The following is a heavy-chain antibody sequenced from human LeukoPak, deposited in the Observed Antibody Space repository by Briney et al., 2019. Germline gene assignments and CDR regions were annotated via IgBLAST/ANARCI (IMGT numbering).Heavy chain of an antibody. D-gene: IGHD3-3*01. CDR1: GFSLSTSGVG. CDR2: IYWNDDK. J-gene: IGHJ4*02. V-gene: IGHV2-5*01. CDR3: AHMTALYYDFWSGYFYYFDY. Sequence: SGPTLVKPTQTLTLTCTFSGFSLSTSGVGVGWIRQPPGKALEWLALIYWNDDKRYSPSLKSRLTITKDTSKNQVVLTMTNMDPVDIATYYCAHMTALYYDFWSGYFYYFDYWGQGTLVTVSS.